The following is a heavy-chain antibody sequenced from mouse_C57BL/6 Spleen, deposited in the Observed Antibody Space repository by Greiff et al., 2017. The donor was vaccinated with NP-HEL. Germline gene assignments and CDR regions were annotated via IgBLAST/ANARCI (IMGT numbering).Heavy chain of an antibody. Sequence: QVQLKQPGAELVKPGASVKLSCKASGYTFTSYWMHWVKQRPGQGLEWIGMIHPNSGSTNYNEKFKSKATLTVDKSSSTAYMQLSSLTSEDSAVYYCARGITTVVATRYFDVWGTGTTVTVSS. V-gene: IGHV1-64*01. D-gene: IGHD1-1*01. J-gene: IGHJ1*03. CDR2: IHPNSGST. CDR1: GYTFTSYW. CDR3: ARGITTVVATRYFDV.